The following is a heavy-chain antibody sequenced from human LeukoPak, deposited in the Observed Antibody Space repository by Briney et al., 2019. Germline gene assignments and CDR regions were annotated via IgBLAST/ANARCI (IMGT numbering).Heavy chain of an antibody. CDR3: ASWEYCGGDCYLHMDV. J-gene: IGHJ6*03. CDR2: IIPIFGTA. D-gene: IGHD2-21*01. CDR1: GGTFSSYA. V-gene: IGHV1-69*13. Sequence: ASVKVSCKASGGTFSSYAISWVRQAPGQGLEWMGGIIPIFGTANYVQKFQGRVTITADESTSTASMELSSLRSEDTAVYYCASWEYCGGDCYLHMDVWGKGTTVTVSS.